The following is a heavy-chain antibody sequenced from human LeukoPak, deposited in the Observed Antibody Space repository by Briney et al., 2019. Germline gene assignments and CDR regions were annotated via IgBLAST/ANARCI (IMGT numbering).Heavy chain of an antibody. V-gene: IGHV3-48*03. D-gene: IGHD2/OR15-2a*01. CDR3: ARDVLQRH. CDR1: GFTFSTFD. Sequence: PGGSLRLSCAASGFTFSTFDMNWVRQAPGKGLEWVSYISSSGSSIYCADSVKGRFTISRDNAKNSLFLQMDSLRAEDTAVYYCARDVLQRHWGQGTLVTVSS. J-gene: IGHJ4*02. CDR2: ISSSGSSI.